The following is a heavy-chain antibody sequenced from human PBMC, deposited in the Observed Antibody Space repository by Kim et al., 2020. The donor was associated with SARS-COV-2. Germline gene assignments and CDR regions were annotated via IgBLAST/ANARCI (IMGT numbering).Heavy chain of an antibody. CDR2: ISSGSSSYI. Sequence: GGSLRLSCAASGFTFRSYSMNWVRQAPGKGLEWVSSISSGSSSYIYYADSVKGRFTISRDNAKNSLYLQMNSLRAEDTAVYYCASEYSSTKTYYYYGMDVWGQGTTVTVSS. J-gene: IGHJ6*02. CDR3: ASEYSSTKTYYYYGMDV. D-gene: IGHD6-13*01. V-gene: IGHV3-21*06. CDR1: GFTFRSYS.